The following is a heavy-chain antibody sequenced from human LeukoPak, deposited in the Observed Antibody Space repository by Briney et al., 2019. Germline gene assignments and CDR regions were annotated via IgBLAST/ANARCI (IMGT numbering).Heavy chain of an antibody. CDR3: ARGQKETYYYDSSGYCYPVFVKGTIDY. CDR2: INHSGST. CDR1: GGSFSGYY. J-gene: IGHJ4*02. V-gene: IGHV4-34*01. Sequence: SETLSLTCAVYGGSFSGYYWSWIRQPPGKGLEWIGEINHSGSTNYNPSLKSRVTISVDTSKNQFSLKLSSVTAADTAVYYCARGQKETYYYDSSGYCYPVFVKGTIDYWGQGTLVTVSS. D-gene: IGHD3-22*01.